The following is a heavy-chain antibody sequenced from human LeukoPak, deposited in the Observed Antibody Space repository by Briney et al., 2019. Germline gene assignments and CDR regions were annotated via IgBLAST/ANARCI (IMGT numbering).Heavy chain of an antibody. Sequence: ASVKVSCKASGYTFTNYDINWVRQATGQGLEWMGWMNPHSGSTGYAQKFQGRVTMTRDTSISTAYMELSRLRSDDTAVYYCARDWDYYDSSGYSYWGQGTLVTVSS. CDR3: ARDWDYYDSSGYSY. V-gene: IGHV1-8*01. CDR1: GYTFTNYD. CDR2: MNPHSGST. J-gene: IGHJ4*02. D-gene: IGHD3-22*01.